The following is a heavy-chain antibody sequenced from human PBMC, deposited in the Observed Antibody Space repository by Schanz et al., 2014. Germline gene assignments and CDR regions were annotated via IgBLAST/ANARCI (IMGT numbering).Heavy chain of an antibody. CDR3: ARENKDYDSILNKFFHYGLDL. V-gene: IGHV1-2*06. Sequence: QAQLVQSGAEVKKPGASVKVSCKASGYTLTGFGVSWVRQAPGQGLEWMGRISPNSGDTHSAQKFQGRVTMTWDRSISTANMELSRLRSDDTAVYYCARENKDYDSILNKFFHYGLDLWGQGTTVTVSS. D-gene: IGHD3-3*02. CDR1: GYTLTGFG. J-gene: IGHJ6*02. CDR2: ISPNSGDT.